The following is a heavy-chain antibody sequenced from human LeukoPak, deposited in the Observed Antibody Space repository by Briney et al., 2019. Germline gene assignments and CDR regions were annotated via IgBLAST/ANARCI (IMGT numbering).Heavy chain of an antibody. CDR3: ASTGNYYFHY. D-gene: IGHD1-14*01. CDR2: IYSGGST. Sequence: PGGSLRLSCAVSEFTVSSNYMNWVRQAPGKGLEWVSVIYSGGSTYYADSVKGRFTISRDNSKNTLYLQMNSLRAEDTAVYYCASTGNYYFHYWGQGTLVTVSS. J-gene: IGHJ4*02. CDR1: EFTVSSNY. V-gene: IGHV3-53*01.